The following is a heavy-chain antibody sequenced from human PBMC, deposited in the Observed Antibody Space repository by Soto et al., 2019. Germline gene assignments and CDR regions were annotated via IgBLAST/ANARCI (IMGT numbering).Heavy chain of an antibody. D-gene: IGHD6-13*01. CDR2: ISAYNGNT. J-gene: IGHJ5*02. V-gene: IGHV1-18*01. Sequence: ASVKVXCKASGYTFTSYGISWVRQAPGQGLEWMGWISAYNGNTNYAQKLQGRVTMTTDTSTSTAYMELRSLRSDDTAVYYCARGLEQQLVQDAWFDPWGQGTLVTVSS. CDR1: GYTFTSYG. CDR3: ARGLEQQLVQDAWFDP.